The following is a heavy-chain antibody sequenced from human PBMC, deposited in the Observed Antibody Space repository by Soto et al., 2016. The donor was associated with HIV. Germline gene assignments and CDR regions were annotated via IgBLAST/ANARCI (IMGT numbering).Heavy chain of an antibody. V-gene: IGHV3-33*01. J-gene: IGHJ2*01. Sequence: QVQLVESGGGVVQPGRSLRLSCTASGFTFSNYAVHWVRQAPGKGLEWVAVIWYDGSNKYYAASVKGRFTISRDNSKNTLYLQMNSLRVEDTAVYFCASSHPFGWYFDLWGRGTLVTVSS. CDR2: IWYDGSNK. CDR3: ASSHPFGWYFDL. CDR1: GFTFSNYA. D-gene: IGHD3-16*01.